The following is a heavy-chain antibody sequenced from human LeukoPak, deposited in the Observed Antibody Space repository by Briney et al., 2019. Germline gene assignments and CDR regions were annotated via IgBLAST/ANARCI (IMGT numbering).Heavy chain of an antibody. D-gene: IGHD3-10*01. CDR1: GFTFSSYG. Sequence: GGTLRLSCAASGFTFSSYGMSWVRQAPGKGLEWVAVISYDGSNKYYADSVKGRFTISRDNSKNTLYLQMNSLRAEDTAVYYCAKDSVDYWGQGTLVTVSS. CDR3: AKDSVDY. CDR2: ISYDGSNK. J-gene: IGHJ4*02. V-gene: IGHV3-30*18.